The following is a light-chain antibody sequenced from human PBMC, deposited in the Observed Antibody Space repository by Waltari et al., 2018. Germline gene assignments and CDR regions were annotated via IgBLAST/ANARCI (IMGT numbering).Light chain of an antibody. CDR2: DVS. Sequence: EIVLTQSPATLSSSPGERATLSCRASQRVDRQLAWYQQKPGQAPRLLIHDVSNRATGVPARFSGSGSGTDFTLTISSLEPEDSAFYYCQQRYDWPITFGGGTKVEIK. J-gene: IGKJ4*01. V-gene: IGKV3-11*01. CDR1: QRVDRQ. CDR3: QQRYDWPIT.